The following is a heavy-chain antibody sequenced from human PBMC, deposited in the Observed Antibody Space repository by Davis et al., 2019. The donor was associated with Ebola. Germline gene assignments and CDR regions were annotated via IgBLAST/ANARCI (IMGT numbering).Heavy chain of an antibody. D-gene: IGHD3-22*01. CDR2: LYYSGST. V-gene: IGHV4-59*01. CDR1: GGSISRYY. J-gene: IGHJ4*02. Sequence: PSETLSLTCTVSGGSISRYYWSWIRQPPGKGLEWIGYLYYSGSTNYNPSLKSRVTISVDTSKNQFSLKLSFVTAADTAVYYCASGSGYTFDYWGQGTLVTVSS. CDR3: ASGSGYTFDY.